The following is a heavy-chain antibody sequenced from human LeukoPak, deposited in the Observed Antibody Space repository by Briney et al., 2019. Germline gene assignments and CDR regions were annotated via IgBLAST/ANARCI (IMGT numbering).Heavy chain of an antibody. CDR2: INHSGST. D-gene: IGHD6-19*01. J-gene: IGHJ4*02. V-gene: IGHV4-30-2*01. CDR1: GGSISSGGYS. Sequence: PSETLSLTCAVSGGSISSGGYSWSWIRQPPGKGLEWIGEINHSGSTNYNPSLKSRVTISVDTSKNQFSLKLSSVTAADTAVYYCASSSGQEDYWGQGTLVTVSS. CDR3: ASSSGQEDY.